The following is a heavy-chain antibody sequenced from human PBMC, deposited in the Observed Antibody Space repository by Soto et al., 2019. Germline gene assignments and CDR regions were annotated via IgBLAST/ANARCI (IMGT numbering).Heavy chain of an antibody. J-gene: IGHJ4*01. CDR1: GFTFSSYE. D-gene: IGHD6-6*01. V-gene: IGHV3-48*03. CDR3: ATPYSSSSGGWYY. Sequence: GGSLRLSCAASGFTFSSYEMNGVRQAPGKGLEWVSYISSSGSTIYYADSVKGRFTISRDNAKNSLYLQMNSLRAEDKAVYYCATPYSSSSGGWYYWGPGTLVS. CDR2: ISSSGSTI.